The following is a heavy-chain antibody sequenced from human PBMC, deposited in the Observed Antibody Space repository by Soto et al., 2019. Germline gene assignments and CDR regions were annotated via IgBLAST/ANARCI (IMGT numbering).Heavy chain of an antibody. CDR2: IYHSGKT. CDR1: GYSISSGYY. Sequence: SETLSLTCVVSGYSISSGYYWAWVRQPPGKELEWIGSIYHSGKTYYKPSLRSRVTVSVDTSKNQFSMKLISVTAADTAVYYCARDKRVTMIGGWFDPWGQGTLVTVSS. J-gene: IGHJ5*02. V-gene: IGHV4-38-2*02. CDR3: ARDKRVTMIGGWFDP. D-gene: IGHD3-22*01.